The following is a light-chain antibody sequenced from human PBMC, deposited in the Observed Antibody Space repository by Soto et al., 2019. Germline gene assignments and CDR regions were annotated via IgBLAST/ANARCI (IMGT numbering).Light chain of an antibody. V-gene: IGKV1-5*01. CDR2: DAS. CDR1: QNINRR. Sequence: EIPMTQSPSTLSASVGARVTITCRASQNINRRLAWYQQKPGKAPKLLIYDASSLESGVPSRFSGSGSGTEFTLTISSLQPEEFATYDCPQYNSYIPFGQGTRLEIK. CDR3: PQYNSYIP. J-gene: IGKJ5*01.